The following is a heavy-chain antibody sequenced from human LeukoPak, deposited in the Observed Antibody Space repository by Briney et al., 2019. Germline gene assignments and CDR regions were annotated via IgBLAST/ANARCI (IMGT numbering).Heavy chain of an antibody. V-gene: IGHV3-30*04. J-gene: IGHJ4*02. Sequence: TGGSLRPSCTASGFTFNHYAMHWVRQAPGKGLEWMAVISYDGSNKDYADSVKGRFTISRDNSNLTMYLQINSLRGEDTAVYHCARGSSWYGDPRGFDNWGQGALVTVSS. CDR3: ARGSSWYGDPRGFDN. D-gene: IGHD4-17*01. CDR2: ISYDGSNK. CDR1: GFTFNHYA.